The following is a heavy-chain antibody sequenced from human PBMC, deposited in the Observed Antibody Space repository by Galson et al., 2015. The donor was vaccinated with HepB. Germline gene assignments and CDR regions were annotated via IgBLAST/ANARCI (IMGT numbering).Heavy chain of an antibody. CDR1: GFTFSSYW. V-gene: IGHV3-7*01. D-gene: IGHD2-15*01. J-gene: IGHJ4*02. CDR3: AKDLSHVGDY. Sequence: SLRLSCAASGFTFSSYWMSWVRQAPGKGLEWVANIKQDGSEKYYADSVKGRFTISRDNAKNTLYLQMNSLRADDTAVYYCAKDLSHVGDYWGQGTLVTVSS. CDR2: IKQDGSEK.